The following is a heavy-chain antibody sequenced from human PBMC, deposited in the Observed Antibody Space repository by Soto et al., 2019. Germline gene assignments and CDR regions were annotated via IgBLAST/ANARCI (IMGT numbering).Heavy chain of an antibody. V-gene: IGHV3-33*01. CDR3: ARDKEEGNYAFDI. CDR2: IWYDGTNK. Sequence: GGSLRLACAASGFTFSSYGMHWVRQAPGKGLEWVAVIWYDGTNKYYADSVKGRFTISRDNSKNTLYLQMNSLRAEDTAVYYCARDKEEGNYAFDIWGQGTMVTVSS. D-gene: IGHD1-1*01. J-gene: IGHJ3*02. CDR1: GFTFSSYG.